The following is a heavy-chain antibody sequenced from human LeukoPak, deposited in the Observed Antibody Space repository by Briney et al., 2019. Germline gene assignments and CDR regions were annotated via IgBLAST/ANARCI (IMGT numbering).Heavy chain of an antibody. CDR3: ARRPVYANSGHYAFDV. CDR1: GFTFSSFA. Sequence: PGRSLRLSCAASGFTFSSFAMHWVRQAPGKGLECVAIITYDGNTKYYADSVKGRLTISRDNSKNTLYLQVNSLRAEDTAIYYCARRPVYANSGHYAFDVWGQGTMVTVSS. V-gene: IGHV3-30*03. J-gene: IGHJ3*01. D-gene: IGHD2-8*01. CDR2: ITYDGNTK.